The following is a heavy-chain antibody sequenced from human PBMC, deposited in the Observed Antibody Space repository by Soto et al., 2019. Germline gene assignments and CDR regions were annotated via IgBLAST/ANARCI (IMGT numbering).Heavy chain of an antibody. J-gene: IGHJ4*02. CDR3: ARGSAAVAGTNY. V-gene: IGHV4-61*01. CDR1: GGSVSSGSYF. CDR2: VYYSGST. Sequence: QVQLQESGPGLVKASETLSLTCTVSGGSVSSGSYFWSWIRQPPGKGLEWIGCVYYSGSTNYNPSLKSRXXIXVXXSKNQFSLKLSSVTAADTAVYYCARGSAAVAGTNYWGQGTLVTVSS. D-gene: IGHD6-19*01.